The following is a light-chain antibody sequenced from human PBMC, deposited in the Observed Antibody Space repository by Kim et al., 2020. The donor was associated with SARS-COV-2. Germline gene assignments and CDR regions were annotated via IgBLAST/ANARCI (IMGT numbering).Light chain of an antibody. Sequence: SVSPGQTASITCSGDKLWDKFACWYQQKPGQSPVPVIYQDSKRPSGIPERFSGSNSGNTATLTISGTQAMDEADYYCQAWDSSTGVFGGGTQLTVL. V-gene: IGLV3-1*01. CDR1: KLWDKF. J-gene: IGLJ3*02. CDR3: QAWDSSTGV. CDR2: QDS.